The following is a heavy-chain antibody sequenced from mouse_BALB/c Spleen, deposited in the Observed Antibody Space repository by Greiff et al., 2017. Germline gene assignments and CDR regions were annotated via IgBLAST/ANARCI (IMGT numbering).Heavy chain of an antibody. CDR2: ISYDGSN. D-gene: IGHD1-1*01. Sequence: VQLKESGPGLVKPSQSLSLTCSVTGYSITSGYYWNWIRQFPGNKLEWMGYISYDGSNNYNPSLKNRISITRDTSKNQFFLKLNSVTTEDTATYYGAYYGSSYWYFDVWGAGTTVTVSS. CDR1: GYSITSGYY. J-gene: IGHJ1*01. V-gene: IGHV3-6*02. CDR3: AYYGSSYWYFDV.